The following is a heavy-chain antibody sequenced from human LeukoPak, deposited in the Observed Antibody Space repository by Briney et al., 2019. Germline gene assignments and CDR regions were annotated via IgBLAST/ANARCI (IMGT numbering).Heavy chain of an antibody. CDR3: ASDRDGEQLSY. D-gene: IGHD3-10*01. V-gene: IGHV4-61*01. CDR1: GVSVSSGSYY. J-gene: IGHJ4*02. CDR2: IYYSGST. Sequence: SETLSLTCTVSGVSVSSGSYYWSWIRQPPGKGLEWIVYIYYSGSTNSNPSLKSRVTISVDTSNNLFSLKLSSVTAADTAVYYCASDRDGEQLSYWGQGTLVTVSS.